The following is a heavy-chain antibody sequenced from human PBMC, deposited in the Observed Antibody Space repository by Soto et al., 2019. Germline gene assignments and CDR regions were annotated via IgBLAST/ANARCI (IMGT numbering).Heavy chain of an antibody. D-gene: IGHD7-27*01. CDR1: GFTFSSYL. Sequence: GGSLRLSCAASGFTFSSYLMSWVRQAPGKGLEWVANIKQDGSEKYYVDSVKGRFTISRDNAKNSLYLQMNSLRAEDTAVYYCARAGDRRAISSFDIWGQGTMVTVSS. J-gene: IGHJ3*02. CDR3: ARAGDRRAISSFDI. CDR2: IKQDGSEK. V-gene: IGHV3-7*03.